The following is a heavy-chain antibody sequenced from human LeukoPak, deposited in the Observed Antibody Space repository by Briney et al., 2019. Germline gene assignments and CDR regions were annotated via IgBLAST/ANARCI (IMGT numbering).Heavy chain of an antibody. Sequence: GGSLRLSCAASGFTFSSYAISWVRQAPGQGLEWMGGIIPIFGTANYAQKFQGRVTITADESTSTAYMELSSLRSEDTAVYYCAQLGPFDYWGQGTLVTVSS. V-gene: IGHV1-69*01. J-gene: IGHJ4*02. D-gene: IGHD1-1*01. CDR3: AQLGPFDY. CDR1: GFTFSSYA. CDR2: IIPIFGTA.